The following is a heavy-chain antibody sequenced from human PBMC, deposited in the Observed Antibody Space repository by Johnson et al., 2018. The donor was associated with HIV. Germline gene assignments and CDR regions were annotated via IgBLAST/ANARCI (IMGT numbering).Heavy chain of an antibody. Sequence: QVQLVESGGGLSPGGSLTLSCAASGFTFSSYAMHWVRQAPGKGREWVAVISYDGSNKYYADSVKGRFTISRDNSKNTLYLQMNSLRAEETAGYYCAGESRTTVVIRGGAFDIWGQGTMVTVSS. J-gene: IGHJ3*02. CDR3: AGESRTTVVIRGGAFDI. V-gene: IGHV3-30*04. CDR2: ISYDGSNK. D-gene: IGHD4-23*01. CDR1: GFTFSSYA.